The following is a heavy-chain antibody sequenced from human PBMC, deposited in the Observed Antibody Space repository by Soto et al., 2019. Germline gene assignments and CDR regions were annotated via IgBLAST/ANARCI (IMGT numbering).Heavy chain of an antibody. D-gene: IGHD6-13*01. V-gene: IGHV4-4*02. CDR3: AREFGHTSRWYFDL. Sequence: QVQLQESGPGLVKPSGTLSLTCAVSGGSITSNNWWCWVRQPPGQGLERIGEIYYSGNTNYNPSLGGRVSTSVDKSQNQSSLWLTSVTAADTAVYYCAREFGHTSRWYFDLWGHGILITVSS. CDR2: IYYSGNT. CDR1: GGSITSNNW. J-gene: IGHJ4*01.